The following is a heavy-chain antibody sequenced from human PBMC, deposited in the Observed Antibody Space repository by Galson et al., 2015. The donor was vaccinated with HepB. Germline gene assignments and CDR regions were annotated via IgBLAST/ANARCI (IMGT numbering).Heavy chain of an antibody. CDR1: GFTFSNYW. CDR2: ASKTVPTT. Sequence: SLRLSCAGSGFTFSNYWMTWFRQAPGKGLEWVSTASKTVPTTYYADSVRGRFTISRDNSRNIVYLQMNSLRDEDTAVYYCAKRDNTSQYFFDYWGQGILVTVSS. D-gene: IGHD1-14*01. J-gene: IGHJ4*02. CDR3: AKRDNTSQYFFDY. V-gene: IGHV3-23*01.